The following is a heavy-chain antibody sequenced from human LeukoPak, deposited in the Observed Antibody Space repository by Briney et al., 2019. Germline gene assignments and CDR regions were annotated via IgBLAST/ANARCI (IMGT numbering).Heavy chain of an antibody. J-gene: IGHJ3*02. CDR1: GGSISSGSYY. Sequence: PSETLSLTCTVSGGSISSGSYYWSWIRQPAGKGLVWIGSIYYSGTTHSNPSLKSRATISVDTSKNHLSLKVNSVTAADTAVYYCARGASGTLYDAFDIWGRGTMVTVSS. V-gene: IGHV4-61*10. CDR3: ARGASGTLYDAFDI. D-gene: IGHD1-26*01. CDR2: IYYSGTT.